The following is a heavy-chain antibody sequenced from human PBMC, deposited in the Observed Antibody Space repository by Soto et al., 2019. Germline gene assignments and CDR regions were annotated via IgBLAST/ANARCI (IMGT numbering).Heavy chain of an antibody. D-gene: IGHD5-18*01. V-gene: IGHV1-69*13. Sequence: ASVKVSCKASGGTFSSYAISWVRQAPGQGLEWMGGIIPIFGTANYAQKFQGRVTITADESTSTAYMELSSLRSEDTAVYYCARHRYSYGRPNYYGMDVWGQGTTVTVSS. CDR3: ARHRYSYGRPNYYGMDV. CDR1: GGTFSSYA. J-gene: IGHJ6*02. CDR2: IIPIFGTA.